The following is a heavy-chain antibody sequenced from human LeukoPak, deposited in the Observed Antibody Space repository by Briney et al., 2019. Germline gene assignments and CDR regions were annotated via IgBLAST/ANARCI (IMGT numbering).Heavy chain of an antibody. V-gene: IGHV1-69*13. Sequence: GASVKVSCKASGGTFISYAISWVRQAPGQGLEWMGGIIPIFGTANYAQKFQGRVTITADESTSTAYMELSSLRSEDTAVYYCARDGTGDAFDIWGQGTMVTVSS. J-gene: IGHJ3*02. D-gene: IGHD1-1*01. CDR1: GGTFISYA. CDR2: IIPIFGTA. CDR3: ARDGTGDAFDI.